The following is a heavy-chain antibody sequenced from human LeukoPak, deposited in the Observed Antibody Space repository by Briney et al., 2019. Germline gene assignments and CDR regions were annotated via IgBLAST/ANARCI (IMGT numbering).Heavy chain of an antibody. CDR2: INPNSGGT. CDR1: GYTFTGYY. V-gene: IGHV1-2*02. J-gene: IGHJ4*02. D-gene: IGHD3-22*01. CDR3: ARSGRYYDSSGYYDFDY. Sequence: ASVKVSCKASGYTFTGYYMHWVRQAPGQGLEWMGWINPNSGGTNYAQKFQGRVTMTRDTSISTAYMELSRLRSDDTAVYYCARSGRYYDSSGYYDFDYWGQGTLVTASS.